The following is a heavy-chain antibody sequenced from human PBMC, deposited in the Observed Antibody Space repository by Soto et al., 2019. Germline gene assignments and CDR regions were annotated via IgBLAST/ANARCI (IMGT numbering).Heavy chain of an antibody. CDR2: IAPSDSHV. V-gene: IGHV5-10-1*01. D-gene: IGHD3-22*01. Sequence: GESLKISCKASGYTFTTYWISWVRQLPGKGLEWMGRIAPSDSHVSYSPSFHGHVTLSVDKSTSTAYLQWSSLEASDTAMYYCARLLGGESSGYYSSYYAMDVWGQGTTVTVSS. J-gene: IGHJ6*02. CDR1: GYTFTTYW. CDR3: ARLLGGESSGYYSSYYAMDV.